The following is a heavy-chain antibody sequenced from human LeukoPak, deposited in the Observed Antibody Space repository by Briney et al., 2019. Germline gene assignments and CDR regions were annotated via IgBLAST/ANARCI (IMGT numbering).Heavy chain of an antibody. J-gene: IGHJ6*02. D-gene: IGHD2-2*01. CDR3: ARDLVVPAAYYYGMDV. CDR1: GFTFSSYD. Sequence: GGSLRLSCAASGFTFSSYDMHWVRQATGKGLEWVSAIGTAGDTYYPGSVKGRFTISRENAKNSLYLQMNSLRAEDTAVYYCARDLVVPAAYYYGMDVWGQGTTVTVSS. V-gene: IGHV3-13*01. CDR2: IGTAGDT.